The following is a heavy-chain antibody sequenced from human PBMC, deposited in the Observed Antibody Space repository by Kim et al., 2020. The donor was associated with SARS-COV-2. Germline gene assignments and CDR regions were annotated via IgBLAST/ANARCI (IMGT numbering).Heavy chain of an antibody. J-gene: IGHJ5*01. CDR1: GYTFTGNY. D-gene: IGHD6-6*01. V-gene: IGHV1-2*02. CDR3: ARADELDWLAS. Sequence: ASVKVSCKASGYTFTGNYIHWVRQAPGQGFEWMGRVNTLSGGTNFIQKYQSRVTLTRDTSISTAHMEPNNLRSDDTAVYYCARADELDWLASWGQGSLV. CDR2: VNTLSGGT.